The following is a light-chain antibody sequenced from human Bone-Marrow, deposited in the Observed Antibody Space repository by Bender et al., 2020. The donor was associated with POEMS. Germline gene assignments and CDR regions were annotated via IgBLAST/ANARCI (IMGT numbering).Light chain of an antibody. CDR3: QSYDNSLGGWV. CDR2: GNS. Sequence: QSVLTQPPSVSEAPGQRVTISCTGSSSNIGAGYDVHWYQQLVGTAPKLLIFGNSNRPSGVPDRFSGSKSGTSASLAITGLQAEDEADYYCQSYDNSLGGWVFGGGTKLTVL. CDR1: SSNIGAGYD. J-gene: IGLJ3*02. V-gene: IGLV1-40*01.